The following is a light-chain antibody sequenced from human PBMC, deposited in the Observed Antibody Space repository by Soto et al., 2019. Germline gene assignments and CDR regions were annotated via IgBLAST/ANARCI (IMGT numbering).Light chain of an antibody. Sequence: QSALTQPPSASGSPGQSVTISCTGTSSDVGGYNYVSWYQQHPGKAPKLMIYEVSKRPSGVPDRFSGSKSGNTASLTVSGLQPEDEADYYCSSYAGSNKSVLGTGTKLTVL. CDR1: SSDVGGYNY. CDR2: EVS. CDR3: SSYAGSNKSV. J-gene: IGLJ1*01. V-gene: IGLV2-8*01.